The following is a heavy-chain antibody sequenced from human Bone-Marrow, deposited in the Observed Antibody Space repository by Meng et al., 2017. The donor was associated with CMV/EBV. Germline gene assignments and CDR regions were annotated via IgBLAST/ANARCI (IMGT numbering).Heavy chain of an antibody. CDR1: GGSISSYY. Sequence: SETLSLTCTVSGGSISSYYWSWIRQPPGKGLEWIGYIYYSGSTNYNPSLKSRVTISVDTSKNQFSLKLSSVTAADTAVYYCARSLDCGGDCYLGYWGQGKLVPVSS. CDR2: IYYSGST. D-gene: IGHD2-21*01. J-gene: IGHJ4*02. V-gene: IGHV4-59*01. CDR3: ARSLDCGGDCYLGY.